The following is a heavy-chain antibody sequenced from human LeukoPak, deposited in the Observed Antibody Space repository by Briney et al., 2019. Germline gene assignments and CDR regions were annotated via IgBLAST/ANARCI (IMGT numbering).Heavy chain of an antibody. D-gene: IGHD6-19*01. J-gene: IGHJ4*02. Sequence: PGGSLRLSCAASGFTFSSYGMHWVRQAPGKGLEWVLGISGSGGTTYYADSVKGRFTISRDNSKNTLYLQMNSLRAEDTAVYYCARRPFGSSGWYADYWGQGTLVTVSS. V-gene: IGHV3-23*01. CDR1: GFTFSSYG. CDR2: ISGSGGTT. CDR3: ARRPFGSSGWYADY.